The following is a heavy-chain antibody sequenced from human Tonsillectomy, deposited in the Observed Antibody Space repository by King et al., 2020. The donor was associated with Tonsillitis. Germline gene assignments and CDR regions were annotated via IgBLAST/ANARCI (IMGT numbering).Heavy chain of an antibody. CDR1: GYSFTDYS. Sequence: VQLVESGAEVKKPGVSVKLSCKASGYSFTDYSMNWVRQAPGQGLEWMGWIKPDSGGTNYAHKFDGRVTMTTDTSTSTAYMELTGLRSDDTAVYYCARETGGWREFDYWGQGALVTVSS. CDR3: ARETGGWREFDY. J-gene: IGHJ4*02. D-gene: IGHD2-15*01. CDR2: IKPDSGGT. V-gene: IGHV1-2*07.